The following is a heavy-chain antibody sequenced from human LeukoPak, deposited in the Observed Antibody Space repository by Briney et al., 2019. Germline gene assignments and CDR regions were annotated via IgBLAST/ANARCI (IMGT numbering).Heavy chain of an antibody. D-gene: IGHD6-19*01. J-gene: IGHJ5*02. CDR3: AKGSGSGWYGWFDP. V-gene: IGHV3-23*01. CDR1: RFTFSGYA. CDR2: IDASGVNT. Sequence: GGPLRLSCAASRFTFSGYAMYWVRQAPGKGLEWVSCIDASGVNTYYADSVKGRFTISRDNSRNTLYLQMNSLRAEDTAVYYCAKGSGSGWYGWFDPWGQGTLVTVSS.